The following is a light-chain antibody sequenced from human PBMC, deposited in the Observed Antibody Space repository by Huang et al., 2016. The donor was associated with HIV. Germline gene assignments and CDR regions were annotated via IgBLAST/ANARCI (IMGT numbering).Light chain of an antibody. CDR2: KAS. Sequence: DIQMTQSPSTLSASVGDRVTITCRASQSISSWLAWYQQKPGKAPKLLIYKASSLESGCPSRFSGSGSGTEFTLTISSLQPDDFATYYYQQYNSYSWTFGQGTKVEIK. CDR1: QSISSW. V-gene: IGKV1-5*03. J-gene: IGKJ1*01. CDR3: QQYNSYSWT.